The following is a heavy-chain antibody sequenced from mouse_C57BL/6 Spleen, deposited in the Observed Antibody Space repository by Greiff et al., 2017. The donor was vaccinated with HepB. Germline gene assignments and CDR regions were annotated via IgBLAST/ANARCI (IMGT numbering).Heavy chain of an antibody. CDR1: GYTFTSYW. J-gene: IGHJ4*01. CDR2: IDPSDSET. D-gene: IGHD3-3*01. CDR3: ARRDRYAMDY. V-gene: IGHV1-52*01. Sequence: VQLQQSGAELVRPGSSVKLSCKASGYTFTSYWMHWVKQRPIQGLEWIGNIDPSDSETHYNQKFKDKATLTVDKSSSTTYMQLSSLTSEDSAFYYCARRDRYAMDYWGQGTSVTVSS.